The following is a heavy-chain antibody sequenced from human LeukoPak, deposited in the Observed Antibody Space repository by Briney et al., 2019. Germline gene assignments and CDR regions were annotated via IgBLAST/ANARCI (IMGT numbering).Heavy chain of an antibody. CDR3: ARVEYYYDSSGYYH. D-gene: IGHD3-22*01. V-gene: IGHV1-69*05. Sequence: SVKVSCKASGGTFSSYAISWERQAPGQGLEWMGGIIPIFGTANYAQKFQGRVTITTDESTSTAYMELSSLRSEDTAVYYCARVEYYYDSSGYYHWGQGTLVTVSS. J-gene: IGHJ5*02. CDR1: GGTFSSYA. CDR2: IIPIFGTA.